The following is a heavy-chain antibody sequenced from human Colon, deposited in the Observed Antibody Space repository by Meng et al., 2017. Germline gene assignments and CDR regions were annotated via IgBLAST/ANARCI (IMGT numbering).Heavy chain of an antibody. CDR2: IYYSGST. J-gene: IGHJ4*02. CDR3: ARDYGSGSYRDY. D-gene: IGHD3-10*01. CDR1: GGSISSSSYY. V-gene: IGHV4-39*07. Sequence: HLQLQQSGPGLVKPSETLSLTCTVSGGSISSSSYYWGWICQPPGKVLEWIGSIYYSGSTYYTPSLKSRVTISVATSKNQFSLKLSSVTAADTAVYYCARDYGSGSYRDYWGQGTLVTVSS.